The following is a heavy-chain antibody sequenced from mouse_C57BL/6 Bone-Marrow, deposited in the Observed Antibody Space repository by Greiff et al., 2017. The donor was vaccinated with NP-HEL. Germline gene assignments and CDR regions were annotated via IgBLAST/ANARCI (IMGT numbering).Heavy chain of an antibody. CDR2: RYPGDGDT. Sequence: QVPLKESGPELVKPGAPVKISCQASGYAISCPLINWEKQRPGKGLEWIGRRYPGDGDTNYNGKFKGKATLTADKSSSTAYMQLSSLTSEDSAVYFCARSYPRFAYWGQGTLVTVSA. V-gene: IGHV1-82*01. D-gene: IGHD6-5*01. CDR3: ARSYPRFAY. CDR1: GYAISCPL. J-gene: IGHJ3*01.